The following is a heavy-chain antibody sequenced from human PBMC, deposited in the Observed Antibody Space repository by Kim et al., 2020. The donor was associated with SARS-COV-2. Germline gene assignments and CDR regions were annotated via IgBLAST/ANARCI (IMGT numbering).Heavy chain of an antibody. Sequence: GGSLRLSCTASGFTFRNYGMHWVRQAPGKGLEWVAVISYNGTVQHYADSVEGRFTVSRDNTNNTLYLEMSSLRTEDTAVYYCAKDQNEGHNHLYYYYWG. V-gene: IGHV3-30*18. CDR1: GFTFRNYG. J-gene: IGHJ4*01. D-gene: IGHD2-8*01. CDR3: AKDQNEGHNHLYYYY. CDR2: ISYNGTVQ.